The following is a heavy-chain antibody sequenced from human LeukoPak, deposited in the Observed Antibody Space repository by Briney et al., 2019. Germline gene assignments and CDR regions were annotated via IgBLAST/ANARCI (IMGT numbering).Heavy chain of an antibody. Sequence: GALRLSCAASGFTFDDYTMHWVRQAPGKGLEWVSLISWDGGSTYYADSVKGRFTISRDNSKNSLYLQMNSLRTEDTALYYCAKEDGRIAARPYGMDVWGQGTTVTVSS. CDR2: ISWDGGST. V-gene: IGHV3-43*01. CDR3: AKEDGRIAARPYGMDV. CDR1: GFTFDDYT. D-gene: IGHD6-6*01. J-gene: IGHJ6*02.